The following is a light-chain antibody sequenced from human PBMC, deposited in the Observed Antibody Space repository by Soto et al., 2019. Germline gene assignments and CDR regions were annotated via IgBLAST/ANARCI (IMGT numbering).Light chain of an antibody. CDR1: QSVSSY. CDR2: DAL. V-gene: IGKV3-11*01. Sequence: EILLTQSPSSLSSSPGERATLSCRASQSVSSYLAWYQQKPGQPPRLLIDDALDRATGIPARFSGSGSGTDFTITISRQEDEDFAVYCCQQRSTWPITFGQGTRLEIK. CDR3: QQRSTWPIT. J-gene: IGKJ5*01.